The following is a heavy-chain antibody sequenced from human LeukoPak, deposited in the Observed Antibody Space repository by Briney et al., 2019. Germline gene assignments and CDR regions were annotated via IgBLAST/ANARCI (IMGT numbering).Heavy chain of an antibody. Sequence: GESLKISCKGSGYSFTSYWIGWVRQMPGKGLEWMGIIYPGDSDTRYSPSFQGQVTISADKSISTAYLQWSSLKASDTAMYYCARLVGATPSGYGMDVCGQGTTVTVSS. D-gene: IGHD1-26*01. CDR3: ARLVGATPSGYGMDV. CDR1: GYSFTSYW. CDR2: IYPGDSDT. J-gene: IGHJ6*02. V-gene: IGHV5-51*01.